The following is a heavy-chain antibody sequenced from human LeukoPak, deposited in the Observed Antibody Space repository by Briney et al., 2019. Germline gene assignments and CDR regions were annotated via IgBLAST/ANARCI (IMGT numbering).Heavy chain of an antibody. D-gene: IGHD6-13*01. Sequence: GESLKISCKGSGYSFTSYWIGWVRQVPGKGLEWMGIIYPGDSDTRYSPSFQGQVTISADKSISTAYLQWSSLKASDTAIYYCARQGAAGKYYYYYMDVWGKGTTVTVSS. CDR3: ARQGAAGKYYYYYMDV. CDR2: IYPGDSDT. J-gene: IGHJ6*03. V-gene: IGHV5-51*01. CDR1: GYSFTSYW.